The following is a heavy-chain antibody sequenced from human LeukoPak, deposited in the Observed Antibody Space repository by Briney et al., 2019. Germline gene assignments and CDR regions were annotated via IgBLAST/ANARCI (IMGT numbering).Heavy chain of an antibody. V-gene: IGHV4-39*07. CDR2: ASYSGNT. J-gene: IGHJ4*02. CDR3: ARDVGATPGYFDY. CDR1: GASIGSSTYY. Sequence: SETLSLTCTVSGASIGSSTYYWGWIRQPPGKGLEWIGSASYSGNTYYNPSLKSRVTILVDTSKNQFSLKMTSVTAADTAVYYCARDVGATPGYFDYWGQGTLVTVSS. D-gene: IGHD1-26*01.